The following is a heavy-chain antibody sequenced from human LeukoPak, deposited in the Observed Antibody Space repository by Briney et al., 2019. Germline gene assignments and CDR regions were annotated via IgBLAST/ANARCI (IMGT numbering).Heavy chain of an antibody. CDR1: GGSISSGRYY. CDR2: IYTSGST. J-gene: IGHJ4*02. V-gene: IGHV4-61*02. Sequence: PSETLSLTCTVSGGSISSGRYYWSWIRQPAGKGLEWIGRIYTSGSTNYNPSLKSRVTISVDTSKNQFSLKLSSVTAADTAAYYCAREDNQLYYYGSGSYKGALDYWGQGTLVTVSS. CDR3: AREDNQLYYYGSGSYKGALDY. D-gene: IGHD3-10*01.